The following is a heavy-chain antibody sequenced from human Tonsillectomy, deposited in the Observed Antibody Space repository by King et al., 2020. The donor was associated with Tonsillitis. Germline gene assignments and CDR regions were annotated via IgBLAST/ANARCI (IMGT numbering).Heavy chain of an antibody. D-gene: IGHD3-22*01. Sequence: VQLQESGPGLVKPSQTLSLTCTVSGGSISSGGYYWSWIRQHPGKGLEWIGYIYYSGSTYYNPSLKSRVTISEDTSKNQFSLKLSSVTAADTAVYYCASSYDSSGYYYSLHFQHWGQGTLVTVSS. V-gene: IGHV4-31*03. CDR2: IYYSGST. CDR3: ASSYDSSGYYYSLHFQH. CDR1: GGSISSGGYY. J-gene: IGHJ1*01.